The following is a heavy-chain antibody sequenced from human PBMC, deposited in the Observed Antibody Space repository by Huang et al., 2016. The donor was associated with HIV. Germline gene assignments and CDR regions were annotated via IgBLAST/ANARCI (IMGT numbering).Heavy chain of an antibody. CDR2: FYYGGDA. Sequence: QLHLQQSGPGLVRPSETLSLICTVAGGSITSSHHYWGWIRPNPGKGLEWIGNFYYGGDAYYTPSLKNRVSISIDTSKSHFSLRLSSVIATDTAVYYCASGEYGKNAYDIWGQGTVVTVSA. D-gene: IGHD2-2*01. CDR1: GGSITSSHHY. CDR3: ASGEYGKNAYDI. J-gene: IGHJ3*02. V-gene: IGHV4-39*01.